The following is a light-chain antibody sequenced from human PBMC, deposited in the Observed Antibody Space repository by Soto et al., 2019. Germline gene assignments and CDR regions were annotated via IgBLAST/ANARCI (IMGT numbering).Light chain of an antibody. CDR1: QTIDRW. J-gene: IGKJ1*01. V-gene: IGKV1-5*01. Sequence: DIQLTQSPSTLSASIGDRVVITCRASQTIDRWLAWYQQRPGLAPRLLIYDASTLESGVPSRFSGSGSETEFTLTISSLQPDDFATYYCQHYNSYSEAFGQGTKVELK. CDR3: QHYNSYSEA. CDR2: DAS.